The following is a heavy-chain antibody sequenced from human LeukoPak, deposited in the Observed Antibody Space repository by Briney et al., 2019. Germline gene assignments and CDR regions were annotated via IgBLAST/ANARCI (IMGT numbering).Heavy chain of an antibody. J-gene: IGHJ6*03. V-gene: IGHV1-18*01. CDR2: ISTYNGNT. D-gene: IGHD2-2*01. CDR3: ARPAKGAFFYYYMEV. CDR1: AYTSPNYG. Sequence: GASVKVSCKASAYTSPNYGITWVRQAPGRGLEWMGWISTYNGNTQYAQKFQGRATMTTDTPTKTVYMELSNLRSNDTAVYYCARPAKGAFFYYYMEVWGKGTTVTVSS.